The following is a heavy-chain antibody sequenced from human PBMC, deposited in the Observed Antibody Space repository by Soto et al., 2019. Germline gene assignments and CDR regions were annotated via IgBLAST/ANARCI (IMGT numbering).Heavy chain of an antibody. CDR3: ARKLYSSSSYPLGY. V-gene: IGHV3-66*01. CDR2: IYSGGST. Sequence: GGSLRLSCGASGFTVSSSYMSWVRQAPGKGLEWVSVIYSGGSTYYADSVKGRFTISRDNSKNTLYLQMDSLRAEDTAVYYCARKLYSSSSYPLGYWGQGTLVTVSS. CDR1: GFTVSSSY. J-gene: IGHJ4*02. D-gene: IGHD6-13*01.